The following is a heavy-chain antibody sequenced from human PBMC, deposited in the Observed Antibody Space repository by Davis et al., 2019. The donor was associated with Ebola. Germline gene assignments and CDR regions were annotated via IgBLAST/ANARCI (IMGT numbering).Heavy chain of an antibody. J-gene: IGHJ6*04. CDR1: GFTFSSYA. Sequence: AGSLTLSCAASGFTFSSYAMSWVRQAPGKGLEWVSSISSSSSYIYYADSVKGRFTISRDNAKNSLYLQMNSLRAEDTAVYYCARDPAVAGGYYGMDVWGKGTTVTVSS. CDR2: ISSSSSYI. CDR3: ARDPAVAGGYYGMDV. V-gene: IGHV3-21*01. D-gene: IGHD6-19*01.